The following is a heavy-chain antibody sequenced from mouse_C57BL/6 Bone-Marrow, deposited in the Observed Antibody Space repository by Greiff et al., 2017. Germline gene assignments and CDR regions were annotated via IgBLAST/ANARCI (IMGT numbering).Heavy chain of an antibody. CDR1: GFTFTDYY. CDR3: ARYNDIVYDDFAN. Sequence: DVQLVESGGGLVQPGGSLSLSCAASGFTFTDYYMSWVRQPPGKALEWMGFIRNKANGYTTEYSASVKGRFTISRDNSQSILYLQMYALRAEDSAPYYCARYNDIVYDDFANWGQGTLVTVSA. D-gene: IGHD2-12*01. J-gene: IGHJ3*01. V-gene: IGHV7-3*01. CDR2: IRNKANGYTT.